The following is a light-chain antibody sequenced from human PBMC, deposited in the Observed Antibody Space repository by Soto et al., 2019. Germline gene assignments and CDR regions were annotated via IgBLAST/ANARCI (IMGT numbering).Light chain of an antibody. CDR1: QSVGSR. CDR2: ETS. J-gene: IGKJ1*01. V-gene: IGKV3-15*01. CDR3: QQYDKWPRT. Sequence: ILLTQSPDTVSVSTGEGVELSCRASQSVGSRVAWYQQKFGQPPRLLIYETSTRDNGIPARFSGSGSGTDFTLSISSLQSEDFAVYHCQQYDKWPRTFGQGTKVDIK.